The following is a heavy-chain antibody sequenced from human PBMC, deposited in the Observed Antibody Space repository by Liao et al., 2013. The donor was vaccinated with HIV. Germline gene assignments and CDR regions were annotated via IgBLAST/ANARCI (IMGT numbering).Heavy chain of an antibody. CDR1: GGSFSEYH. Sequence: QVQLQQRDAGLLNVSETLSLTCAVYGGSFSEYHWSWIRQSPGKGLEWIGDISQAGNTNYNPSLKSRVTISLDTSKKQFSLKLTSVTASDTATYYCVSEKGLVDYWGQGTLVTVSS. CDR2: ISQAGNT. CDR3: VSEKGLVDY. J-gene: IGHJ4*02. V-gene: IGHV4-34*02.